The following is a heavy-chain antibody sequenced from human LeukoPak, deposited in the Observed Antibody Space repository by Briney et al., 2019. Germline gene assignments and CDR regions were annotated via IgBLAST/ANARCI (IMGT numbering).Heavy chain of an antibody. V-gene: IGHV4-59*08. D-gene: IGHD2-8*01. J-gene: IGHJ4*02. CDR2: IYYSGST. CDR3: ARMGGVHETFFDY. Sequence: SETLSLTCTVSGGSISSYYWSWIRQPPGKGLEWIGYIYYSGSTNYNPSLKSRVTISVDTSKNQFSLKLSSVTAADTAVYYCARMGGVHETFFDYWGQGTLVTVSS. CDR1: GGSISSYY.